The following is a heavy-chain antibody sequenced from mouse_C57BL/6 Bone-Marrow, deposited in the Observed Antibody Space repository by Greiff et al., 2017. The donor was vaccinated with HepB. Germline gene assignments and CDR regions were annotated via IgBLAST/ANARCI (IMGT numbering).Heavy chain of an antibody. V-gene: IGHV5-15*01. CDR3: ARGGVYYSNYVYFDY. CDR1: GFTFSDYG. D-gene: IGHD2-5*01. CDR2: ISNLAYSI. J-gene: IGHJ2*01. Sequence: EVKLMESGGGLVQPGGSLKLSCAASGFTFSDYGMAWVRQAPRKGPGWVAFISNLAYSIYYADTVTGRFTISRENAKNTLYLEMSSLRSEDTAMYYCARGGVYYSNYVYFDYWGQGTTLTVSS.